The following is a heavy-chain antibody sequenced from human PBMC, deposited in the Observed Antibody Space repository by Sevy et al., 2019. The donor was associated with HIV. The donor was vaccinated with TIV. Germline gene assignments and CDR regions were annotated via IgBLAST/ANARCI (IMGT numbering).Heavy chain of an antibody. Sequence: GGSLRLSCAASGFTFSNAWMSWVRQAPGKGLEWVGRIKSKTDGGTTDYAAPVKGRFTISRDDSKNMLYLQMNSLKTEDTAVYYCTTEGVVPAAIIYYMDVWGKGTTVTVSS. D-gene: IGHD2-2*02. J-gene: IGHJ6*03. V-gene: IGHV3-15*01. CDR3: TTEGVVPAAIIYYMDV. CDR1: GFTFSNAW. CDR2: IKSKTDGGTT.